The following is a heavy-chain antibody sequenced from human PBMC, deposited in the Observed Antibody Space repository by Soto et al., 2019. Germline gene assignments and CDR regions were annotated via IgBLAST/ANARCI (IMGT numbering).Heavy chain of an antibody. CDR3: AKEDYYDSSGYYSLLNSEIDY. Sequence: EVQLLESGGGLVQPGGSLRLSCAASGFTFSSYAMNWVRQAPGKGLEWVSAISGSGGSTYYADSVKGRFTISRDNSKNTLYLQMNSLRAEDTAVYYCAKEDYYDSSGYYSLLNSEIDYWGQGTLVTVSS. D-gene: IGHD3-22*01. CDR1: GFTFSSYA. J-gene: IGHJ4*02. CDR2: ISGSGGST. V-gene: IGHV3-23*01.